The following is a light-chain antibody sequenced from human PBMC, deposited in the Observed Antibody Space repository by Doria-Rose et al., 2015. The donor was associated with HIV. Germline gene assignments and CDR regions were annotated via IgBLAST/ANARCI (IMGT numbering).Light chain of an antibody. CDR3: QQYNSYWT. CDR1: QSISTW. Sequence: VGDRVTITCRASQSISTWLAWYQQIPGKAPKLLIYEASSLGGGVPSRFSGGGSGTEFTLTINSLQPDDFATYYCQQYNSYWTFGQGTKVEIK. V-gene: IGKV1-5*03. CDR2: EAS. J-gene: IGKJ1*01.